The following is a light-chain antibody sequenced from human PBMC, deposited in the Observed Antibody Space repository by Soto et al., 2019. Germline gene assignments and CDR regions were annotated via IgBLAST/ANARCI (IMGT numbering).Light chain of an antibody. CDR1: QIVKNRY. V-gene: IGKV3D-20*01. Sequence: EIVLTQSPATLWLSPGEIATLSCGASQIVKNRYVAWYQQKPGLAPRPLIYDASTRATGIPDRFSGSGSGTDFTLTINRLEPEDFAVYYCQHYYDTPGTFGQGTRLEIK. J-gene: IGKJ5*01. CDR2: DAS. CDR3: QHYYDTPGT.